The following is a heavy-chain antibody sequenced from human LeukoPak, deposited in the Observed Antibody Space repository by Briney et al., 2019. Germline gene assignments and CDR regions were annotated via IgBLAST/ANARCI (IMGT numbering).Heavy chain of an antibody. J-gene: IGHJ3*02. CDR3: ARGPYGAFDI. Sequence: PSETLSLTCAVYGGSFSGYYWSWIRRPPGKGLEWIGEINHSGSTNYNPSLKSRVTISVDTSKNQFSLKLSSVTAADTAVYYCARGPYGAFDIWGQGTMVTVSS. CDR2: INHSGST. V-gene: IGHV4-34*01. CDR1: GGSFSGYY. D-gene: IGHD3-10*01.